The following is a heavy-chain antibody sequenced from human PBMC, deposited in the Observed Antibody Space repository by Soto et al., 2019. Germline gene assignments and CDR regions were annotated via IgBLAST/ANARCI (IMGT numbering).Heavy chain of an antibody. CDR3: ASRPDPNVPGAD. V-gene: IGHV3-21*01. J-gene: IGHJ4*02. D-gene: IGHD7-27*01. Sequence: EVQLVESGGGLVKPGGSLRLSCAASASGFTFSLYTMNWVRQAPGKGLEWVSSISSTSTYIYYADSVKGRFTISRDNAKNSLYLQMNSLRAEDTAVYYCASRPDPNVPGADWGQGTLVTVSS. CDR2: ISSTSTYI. CDR1: GFTFSLYT.